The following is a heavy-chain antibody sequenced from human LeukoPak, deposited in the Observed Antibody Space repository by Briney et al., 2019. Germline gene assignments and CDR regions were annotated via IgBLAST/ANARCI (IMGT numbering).Heavy chain of an antibody. CDR3: ARDQSVVIWVASDAFDI. CDR1: GYTFTSYG. J-gene: IGHJ3*02. Sequence: ASVEVSCKASGYTFTSYGISWVRQAPGQGLEWMGWISAYNGNTNYAQKLQGRVTMTTDTSTSTAYMELRSLRSDDTAVYYCARDQSVVIWVASDAFDIWGQGTMVTVSS. CDR2: ISAYNGNT. V-gene: IGHV1-18*01. D-gene: IGHD5/OR15-5a*01.